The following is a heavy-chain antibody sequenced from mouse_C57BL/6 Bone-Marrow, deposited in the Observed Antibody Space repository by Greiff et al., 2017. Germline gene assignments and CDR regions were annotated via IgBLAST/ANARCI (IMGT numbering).Heavy chain of an antibody. D-gene: IGHD2-4*01. CDR3: FYDYEGYFDY. CDR2: IYPGNSDT. Sequence: VHVKQSGTVLSRPGASVKMSCKTSGYTFTSYWMHWVKQRPGQGLEWIGAIYPGNSDTSYNQKFKGKAKLTAVTSASTAYMELSSLTNEDSAVYYCFYDYEGYFDYWGQGTTLTVSS. CDR1: GYTFTSYW. J-gene: IGHJ2*01. V-gene: IGHV1-5*01.